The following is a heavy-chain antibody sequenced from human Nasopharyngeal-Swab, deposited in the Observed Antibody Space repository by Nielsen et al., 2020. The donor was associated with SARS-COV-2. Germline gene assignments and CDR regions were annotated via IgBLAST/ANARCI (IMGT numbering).Heavy chain of an antibody. CDR2: ISSSGSTI. J-gene: IGHJ4*02. D-gene: IGHD2-15*01. V-gene: IGHV3-48*04. CDR3: ARDTGYCSGGSCYLSHFDY. CDR1: GFTFSSYG. Sequence: GSLRLSCAASGFTFSSYGMHWVRQAPGKRLEWVSYISSSGSTIYYADSVKGRFTISRDNAKNSLYLQMNSLRAEDTAVYYCARDTGYCSGGSCYLSHFDYWGQGTLVTVSS.